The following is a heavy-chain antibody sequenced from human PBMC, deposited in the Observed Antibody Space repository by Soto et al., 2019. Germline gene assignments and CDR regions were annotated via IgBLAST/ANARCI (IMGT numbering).Heavy chain of an antibody. J-gene: IGHJ4*02. Sequence: EVQLVESGGGLVQPGGSLRLSCSASGFTFSSYAMHWVRQAPGKGLEYVSVITSNGGITYYADSVKGRFTIFRDNSKNTLNLQMSSLRAEDTAVYYCGKTGYSGYDWDYWGQGTLVTVSS. CDR2: ITSNGGIT. CDR3: GKTGYSGYDWDY. CDR1: GFTFSSYA. V-gene: IGHV3-64D*06. D-gene: IGHD5-12*01.